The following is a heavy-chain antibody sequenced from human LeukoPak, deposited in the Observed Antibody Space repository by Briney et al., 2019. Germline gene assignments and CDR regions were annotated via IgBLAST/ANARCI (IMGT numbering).Heavy chain of an antibody. V-gene: IGHV1-24*01. CDR2: FDPEDGET. CDR1: GYTLTELS. J-gene: IGHJ5*02. CDR3: ATAIAAAGIITNWFDP. D-gene: IGHD6-13*01. Sequence: ASVKVSCKGSGYTLTELSMHWVRQAPGKGLEWMGGFDPEDGETIYAQKFQGRVTMTEDTSTDTAYMELSSLRSEDTAVYYCATAIAAAGIITNWFDPWGQGTLVTVSS.